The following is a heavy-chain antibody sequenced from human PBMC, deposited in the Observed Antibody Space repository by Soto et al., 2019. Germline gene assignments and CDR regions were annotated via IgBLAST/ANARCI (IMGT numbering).Heavy chain of an antibody. J-gene: IGHJ6*02. CDR3: ARDREYSSSGYYYGMDV. Sequence: LSLTCTVSGGSISSGGYYWSWIRQHPGKGLEWIGYIYYSGSTYYNPSLKSRVTISVDTSKNQFSLKLSSVTAADTAVYYCARDREYSSSGYYYGMDVWGQGTTVTVSS. D-gene: IGHD6-6*01. V-gene: IGHV4-31*03. CDR1: GGSISSGGYY. CDR2: IYYSGST.